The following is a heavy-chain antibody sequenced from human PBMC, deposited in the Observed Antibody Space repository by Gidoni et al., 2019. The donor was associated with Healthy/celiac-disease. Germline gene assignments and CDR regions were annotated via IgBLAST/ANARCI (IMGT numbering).Heavy chain of an antibody. CDR2: ISGSGGST. D-gene: IGHD5-12*01. Sequence: EVQLLESGGGLVQPGGSLRLSCAASGFTFSSYAMSWVRQAPGKGLEWVSAISGSGGSTYEAESVKGRFTISRDNSKNTLYLQMNSLRAEDTAVYYCAKDRGDGYNYGFFDYWGQGTLVTVSS. CDR1: GFTFSSYA. V-gene: IGHV3-23*01. CDR3: AKDRGDGYNYGFFDY. J-gene: IGHJ4*02.